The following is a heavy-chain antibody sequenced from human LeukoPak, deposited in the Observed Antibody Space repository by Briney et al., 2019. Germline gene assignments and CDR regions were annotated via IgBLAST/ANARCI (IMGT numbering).Heavy chain of an antibody. CDR3: ASVDWLPLLASEVDY. CDR2: ISSSSSYI. D-gene: IGHD3-9*01. Sequence: PGGSLRLSCAASGFTFSSYSMNWVRQAPGKGLEWVSSISSSSSYIYYADSVKGRFTISRDNAKNSLYLQMNSLRAEDTAVYYCASVDWLPLLASEVDYWGQGTLVTVSS. CDR1: GFTFSSYS. J-gene: IGHJ4*02. V-gene: IGHV3-21*01.